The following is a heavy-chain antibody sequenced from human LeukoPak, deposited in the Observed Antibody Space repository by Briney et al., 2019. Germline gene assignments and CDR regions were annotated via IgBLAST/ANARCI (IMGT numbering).Heavy chain of an antibody. D-gene: IGHD6-19*01. V-gene: IGHV4-39*01. CDR1: GGSISSSSYY. Sequence: SETLSLTCTVSGGSISSSSYYWGWIRQPPGKGLEWIGSIYYSGSTYYNPSLKSRVTISVDTSKNQFSLQLSSVTAADTAVYYCARSRIAVVLFDYWGQGTLVTVSS. J-gene: IGHJ4*02. CDR2: IYYSGST. CDR3: ARSRIAVVLFDY.